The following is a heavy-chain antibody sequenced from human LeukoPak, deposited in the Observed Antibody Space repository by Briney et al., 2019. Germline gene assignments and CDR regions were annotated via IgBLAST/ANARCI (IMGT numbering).Heavy chain of an antibody. CDR1: GGSISSGDYY. V-gene: IGHV4-30-4*01. Sequence: PSETLSLTCTVSGGSISSGDYYWSWIRQPPGKGLEWIGYIYYSGSTYYNPSLKSRVTISVDTSKNQFSLKLSSVTAADTAVYYCARATTFGGDKIDYWGQGTLVTVSS. J-gene: IGHJ4*02. CDR3: ARATTFGGDKIDY. CDR2: IYYSGST. D-gene: IGHD3-16*01.